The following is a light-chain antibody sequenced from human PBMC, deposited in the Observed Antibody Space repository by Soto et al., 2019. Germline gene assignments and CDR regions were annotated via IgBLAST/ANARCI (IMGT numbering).Light chain of an antibody. CDR1: SSDIGGYNY. J-gene: IGLJ2*01. CDR2: EVS. CDR3: VSYTDINPLV. V-gene: IGLV2-14*01. Sequence: QSALTQPASVSGSPGQSIAISCTGTSSDIGGYNYVSWYQQHPGKAPKLIIYEVSNRPSGVSNRFSGSKSGNTASLTISGLQGEDEADYYCVSYTDINPLVFGGGTKLTVL.